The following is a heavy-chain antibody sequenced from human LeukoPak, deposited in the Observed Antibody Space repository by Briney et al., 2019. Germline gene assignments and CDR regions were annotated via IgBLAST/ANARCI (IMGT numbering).Heavy chain of an antibody. CDR2: ISAYNGNT. V-gene: IGHV1-18*04. Sequence: ASVTVSCTASGYTFTSYGISWVRQAPGQGLEWMGWISAYNGNTNYAQKFQGRVSMTTDTSTTTAYMELRSLRSDDTAVYYCARDPDIVASSSYFDFWGRGTLVTVSS. CDR1: GYTFTSYG. CDR3: ARDPDIVASSSYFDF. J-gene: IGHJ4*02. D-gene: IGHD5-12*01.